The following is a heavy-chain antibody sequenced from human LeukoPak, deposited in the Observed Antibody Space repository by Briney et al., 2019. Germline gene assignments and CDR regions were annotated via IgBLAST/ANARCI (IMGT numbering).Heavy chain of an antibody. CDR2: ISSSSSYI. Sequence: GGSLRLSCAASGFTFSSYSMNWVRQAPGKGLEWVSSISSSSSYIYYADSVKGRFTISRDNAKNSLYLQMNSLRAEDTAVYYCASLMTPYSRDYYYYYMDVWGKGTTVTVSS. CDR1: GFTFSSYS. V-gene: IGHV3-21*01. D-gene: IGHD2-15*01. J-gene: IGHJ6*03. CDR3: ASLMTPYSRDYYYYYMDV.